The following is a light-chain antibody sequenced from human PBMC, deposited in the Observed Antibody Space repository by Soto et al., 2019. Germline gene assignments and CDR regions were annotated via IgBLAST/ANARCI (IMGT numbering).Light chain of an antibody. CDR1: QTFTSSY. Sequence: EIVLTQSPGTLSLSPGERATLSCRASQTFTSSYLAWYQQKPGQAPRPLIYGASSRATGIPDRFRGSGSGTDFTLTISRLEPEDFAVYSCQQYGSSPTFGQGTKVDIK. V-gene: IGKV3-20*01. CDR2: GAS. J-gene: IGKJ1*01. CDR3: QQYGSSPT.